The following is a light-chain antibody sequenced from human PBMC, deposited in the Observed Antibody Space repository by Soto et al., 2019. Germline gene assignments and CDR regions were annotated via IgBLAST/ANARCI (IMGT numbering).Light chain of an antibody. Sequence: QSALTQPASVSGSPGQSITISCTGTSSDVGGYNYVSWYQQHPGKAPKLMIYEVSNRPSRVSNRFSGSKSGNTASLTISGLQAEDEADYYCSSYTSSSTGGVFGGGTKLTVL. V-gene: IGLV2-14*01. CDR2: EVS. J-gene: IGLJ2*01. CDR1: SSDVGGYNY. CDR3: SSYTSSSTGGV.